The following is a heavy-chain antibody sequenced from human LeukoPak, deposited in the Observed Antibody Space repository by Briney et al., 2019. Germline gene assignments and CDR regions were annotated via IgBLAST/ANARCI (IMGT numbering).Heavy chain of an antibody. CDR2: INNDGSTT. V-gene: IGHV3-74*01. D-gene: IGHD5-12*01. Sequence: GGSLRLSCAASGFTLSSYWMHWVRQAPGKGLVWVSRINNDGSTTNYADSVKGRFTISRDNAKNTLYLQMSSLRAEDTAVYYCARDLVVATGPDYWGQGTLVTVSS. CDR1: GFTLSSYW. J-gene: IGHJ4*02. CDR3: ARDLVVATGPDY.